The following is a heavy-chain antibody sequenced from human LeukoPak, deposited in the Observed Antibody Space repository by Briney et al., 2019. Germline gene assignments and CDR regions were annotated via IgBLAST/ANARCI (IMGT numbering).Heavy chain of an antibody. CDR3: AKESSITIFGVVHFDY. V-gene: IGHV3-7*03. J-gene: IGHJ4*02. D-gene: IGHD3-3*01. CDR1: GFTFNTFW. Sequence: GGSLRLSCAASGFTFNTFWMTWLRQAPGKGLEWVANIHQEGRTKYYADSVKGRFTISRDNSKNTLYLQMNSLRAEDTAVYYCAKESSITIFGVVHFDYWGQGTLVTVSS. CDR2: IHQEGRTK.